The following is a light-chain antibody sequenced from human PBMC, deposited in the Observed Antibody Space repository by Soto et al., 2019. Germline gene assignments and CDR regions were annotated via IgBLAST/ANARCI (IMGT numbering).Light chain of an antibody. CDR3: QQYNRYSLT. CDR1: QSISSW. J-gene: IGKJ4*01. V-gene: IGKV1-5*01. CDR2: DAS. Sequence: DIQMTQSPSTLSASVGDRVTITCRASQSISSWLAWYQQKPGKDPKLLIYDASSLESVVPSRFSRSGSDKEFPLTINNLQPDEFETYDCQQYNRYSLTVGGGTKVELK.